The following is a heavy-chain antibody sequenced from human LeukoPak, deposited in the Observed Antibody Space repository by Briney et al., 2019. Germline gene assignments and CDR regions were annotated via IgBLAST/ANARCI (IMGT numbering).Heavy chain of an antibody. V-gene: IGHV5-51*01. CDR3: ARELSSSVDY. CDR2: IYPGDSDT. J-gene: IGHJ4*02. Sequence: GESLTISCKGSGCSFSTYWIGWVRQMPGKGLEWMGSIYPGDSDTRYSPSFQGQVTISADKSISTAYLQWSSLKASDTAMYYCARELSSSVDYWGQGTLVTVSS. D-gene: IGHD2-2*01. CDR1: GCSFSTYW.